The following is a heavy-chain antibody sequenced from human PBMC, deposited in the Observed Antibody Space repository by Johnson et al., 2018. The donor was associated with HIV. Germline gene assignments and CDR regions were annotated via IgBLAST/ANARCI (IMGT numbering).Heavy chain of an antibody. CDR3: AKEQGIAVARVAFDI. J-gene: IGHJ3*02. D-gene: IGHD6-19*01. CDR1: GFTFDDYA. V-gene: IGHV3-9*01. Sequence: VQLVESGGGLVQPCRSLRLSCAASGFTFDDYAMHWVRQAPGKGLEWVSGISWNSGSIGYADSVKGRFTISRETAKNSLYLQMNSLRAEDTALYYCAKEQGIAVARVAFDIWGQGTMVTVSS. CDR2: ISWNSGSI.